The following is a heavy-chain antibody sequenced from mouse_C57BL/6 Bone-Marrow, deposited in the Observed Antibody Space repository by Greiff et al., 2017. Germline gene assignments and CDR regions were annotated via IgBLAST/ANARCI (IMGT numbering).Heavy chain of an antibody. CDR3: AREGYCYCSFAY. CDR2: IYPRSGNT. Sequence: QVQLQQSGAELARPGASVKLSCKASGYTFTSYGISWVKQRTGQGLEWIGEIYPRSGNTYYNEKFKGKATLTADKSSSTTDSGLLTWTSEDSAFYFCAREGYCYCSFAYWGTGTMVTVSA. CDR1: GYTFTSYG. J-gene: IGHJ3*01. V-gene: IGHV1-81*01. D-gene: IGHD1-1*01.